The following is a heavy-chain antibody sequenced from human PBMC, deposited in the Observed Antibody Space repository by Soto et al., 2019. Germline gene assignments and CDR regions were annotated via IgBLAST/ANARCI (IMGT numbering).Heavy chain of an antibody. V-gene: IGHV4-31*03. CDR1: GGSISSGGYY. Sequence: QVQLQESGPGLVKPSQTLSLTCTVSGGSISSGGYYWSWIRQHPGKGLEWIGYIYYSGSTYYNPSLKSRVTISVDTSKNQFSLKLSSVTAADTAVYYCARSPPGIAAAITHGHFDYWGQGTLVTVSS. J-gene: IGHJ4*02. D-gene: IGHD6-13*01. CDR3: ARSPPGIAAAITHGHFDY. CDR2: IYYSGST.